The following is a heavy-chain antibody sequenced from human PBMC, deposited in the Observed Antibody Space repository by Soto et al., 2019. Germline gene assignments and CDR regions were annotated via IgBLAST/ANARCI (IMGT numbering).Heavy chain of an antibody. Sequence: QVQLVQSGAEVKKPGASVKVSCKASGYTFTSYAMHWVRQAPGQRLEWMGWINAGNGNTKYSQKFQGRVTITRATSASTAYMELSSLRSEDTAVYYCARMGLWFGEQPDDYWGQGTLVTVSS. V-gene: IGHV1-3*01. CDR1: GYTFTSYA. CDR2: INAGNGNT. D-gene: IGHD3-10*01. J-gene: IGHJ4*02. CDR3: ARMGLWFGEQPDDY.